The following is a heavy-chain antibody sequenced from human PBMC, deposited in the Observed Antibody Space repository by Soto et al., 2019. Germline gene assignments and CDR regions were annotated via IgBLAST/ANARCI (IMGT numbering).Heavy chain of an antibody. Sequence: ASVKVSCKASGYTFTSYGISWVRQAPGQGLEWMGWISAYNGNTNYAQKLQGRVPMTTDTSTSTAYMELRSLRSDDTAVYYCASEFKDSSSSRPNYYYYYGMDVWGQGTTVTVSS. CDR2: ISAYNGNT. J-gene: IGHJ6*02. V-gene: IGHV1-18*01. CDR3: ASEFKDSSSSRPNYYYYYGMDV. D-gene: IGHD6-6*01. CDR1: GYTFTSYG.